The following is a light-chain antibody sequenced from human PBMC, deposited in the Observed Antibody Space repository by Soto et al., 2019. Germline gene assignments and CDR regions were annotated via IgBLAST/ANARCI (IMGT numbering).Light chain of an antibody. Sequence: EIVMTQSPATLSVSPGERATLSCRASQSVSSNLAWYHQKPGQAPRLLIYGASTRATGIPARFSGSGSGPEFPLTISSLQSEDFAFYYCQQYNNWPGTFGQGTKVEIK. CDR1: QSVSSN. V-gene: IGKV3-15*01. J-gene: IGKJ1*01. CDR3: QQYNNWPGT. CDR2: GAS.